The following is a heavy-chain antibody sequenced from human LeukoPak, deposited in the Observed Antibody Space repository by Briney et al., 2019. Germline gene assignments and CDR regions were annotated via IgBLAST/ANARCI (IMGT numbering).Heavy chain of an antibody. V-gene: IGHV4-34*01. CDR3: ARVRPRSVFDY. CDR2: INHSGST. CDR1: GGSFSGYY. Sequence: SETLSLTCAAYGGSFSGYYWSWIRQPPGKGLEWIGEINHSGSTNYNPSLKSRVTISVDTSKNQFSLKLSSVTAADTAVYYCARVRPRSVFDYWGQGTLVTVSS. J-gene: IGHJ4*02.